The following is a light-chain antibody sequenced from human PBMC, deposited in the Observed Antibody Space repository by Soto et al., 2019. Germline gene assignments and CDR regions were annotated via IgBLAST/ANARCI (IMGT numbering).Light chain of an antibody. CDR2: SDN. CDR1: SSNIGTKT. CDR3: GAWDDSLSGWV. Sequence: QSVLTQPPSASGTPGQRVTISCSGSSSNIGTKTVNWYQQLPGTAPKLLMYSDNQRPSGVPDRFSGSKSGTSASLAISGLQSQDEADYYCGAWDDSLSGWVFGGGTKLTVL. J-gene: IGLJ3*02. V-gene: IGLV1-44*01.